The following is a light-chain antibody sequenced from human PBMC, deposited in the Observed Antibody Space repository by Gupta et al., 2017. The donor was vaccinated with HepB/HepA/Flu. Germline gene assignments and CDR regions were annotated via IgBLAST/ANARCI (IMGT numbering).Light chain of an antibody. CDR2: DAS. CDR1: QGISSW. CDR3: QQANSFSLGFT. Sequence: DIQLTQSPSSESAELGDRVTITCLASQGISSWLAWYQQKPGKAPKLLIFDASTLHSGGPSRFSGSGSGTDFTFTISSLQPGDFAIYYCQQANSFSLGFTFGPGTKVDIK. J-gene: IGKJ3*01. V-gene: IGKV1-12*01.